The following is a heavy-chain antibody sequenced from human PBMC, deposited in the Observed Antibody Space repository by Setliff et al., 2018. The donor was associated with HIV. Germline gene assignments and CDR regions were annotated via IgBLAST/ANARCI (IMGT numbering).Heavy chain of an antibody. J-gene: IGHJ3*02. CDR1: GFTFSSHW. CDR3: AREDVTTSGLDI. CDR2: INSDGSST. Sequence: PGGSLRLSCAAPGFTFSSHWMHWVRQAPGKGLVWVSRINSDGSSTAYADSVKGRFTISRDNAKSTLYLQMNSLRVEDTAVYYCAREDVTTSGLDIWGQGTMVTVSS. D-gene: IGHD4-17*01. V-gene: IGHV3-74*01.